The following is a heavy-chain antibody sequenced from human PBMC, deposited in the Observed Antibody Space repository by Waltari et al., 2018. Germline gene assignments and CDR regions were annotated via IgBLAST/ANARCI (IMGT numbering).Heavy chain of an antibody. Sequence: EVQLVESGGGLVQPGGSLRRACAASGFTFSRSWMSWVRQAPGKGLEWVAKIKEDGSEKDYVDSVKGRFTISRDNAKNSLYLQMDSLRAEDTAVYYCATMGVGRFDYWGQGTLVTVSS. CDR2: IKEDGSEK. V-gene: IGHV3-7*02. J-gene: IGHJ4*02. CDR1: GFTFSRSW. CDR3: ATMGVGRFDY. D-gene: IGHD2-8*01.